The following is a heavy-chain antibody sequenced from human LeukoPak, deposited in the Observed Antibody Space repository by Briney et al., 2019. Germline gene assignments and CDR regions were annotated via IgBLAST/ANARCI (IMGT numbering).Heavy chain of an antibody. CDR1: GFTFSSYA. Sequence: GGSLRLSCAASGFTFSSYAMSWVRQAPGKGLEWVSAISGGGGSTYYADSVKGRFAISRDNSKNTLYLQMNSLRAEDTAVYYCAILGFYGSGSYYNDYWGQGTLVTVSS. D-gene: IGHD3-10*01. J-gene: IGHJ4*02. CDR2: ISGGGGST. V-gene: IGHV3-23*01. CDR3: AILGFYGSGSYYNDY.